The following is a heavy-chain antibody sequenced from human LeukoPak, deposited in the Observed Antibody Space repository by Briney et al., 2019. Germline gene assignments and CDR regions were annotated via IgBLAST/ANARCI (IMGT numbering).Heavy chain of an antibody. CDR1: GFTFSSHG. Sequence: GGSLRLSCAASGFTFSSHGMHWVRQAPGKGLEWVAFIRYDGSNKYYAESVKGRFAIPRDNSKNTLYLEMNSLRAEDTAVYYCAKDYSSASYYVDYWGRGILVTVSS. D-gene: IGHD3-22*01. J-gene: IGHJ4*02. V-gene: IGHV3-30*02. CDR2: IRYDGSNK. CDR3: AKDYSSASYYVDY.